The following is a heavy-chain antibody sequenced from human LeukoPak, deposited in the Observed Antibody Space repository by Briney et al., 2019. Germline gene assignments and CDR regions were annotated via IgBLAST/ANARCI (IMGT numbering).Heavy chain of an antibody. CDR3: TSGYYDSAYYFDY. CDR1: GFTFGDYA. D-gene: IGHD3-22*01. CDR2: IRSKAYGGTT. Sequence: GRSLGLSCTASGFTFGDYAMSWFRQAPGKGLEWVGFIRSKAYGGTTEYAASVKGRFTISRDDSKSIAYLQMNSLKTEDTAVYYCTSGYYDSAYYFDYWGQGTLVTVSS. J-gene: IGHJ4*02. V-gene: IGHV3-49*03.